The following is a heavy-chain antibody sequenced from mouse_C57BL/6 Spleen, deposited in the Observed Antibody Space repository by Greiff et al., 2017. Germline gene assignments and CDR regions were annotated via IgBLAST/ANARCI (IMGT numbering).Heavy chain of an antibody. J-gene: IGHJ2*01. Sequence: QVQLQQSGAELVMPGASVKLSCKASGYTFTSYWMHWVKQRPGQGLEWIGEIDPSDSYTNYNQKFKGKSTLTVDKSSSTAYMQLSSLTSEDSAVYYCARGGRQLRPPFDYWGQGTTLTVSS. V-gene: IGHV1-69*01. CDR2: IDPSDSYT. D-gene: IGHD3-2*02. CDR1: GYTFTSYW. CDR3: ARGGRQLRPPFDY.